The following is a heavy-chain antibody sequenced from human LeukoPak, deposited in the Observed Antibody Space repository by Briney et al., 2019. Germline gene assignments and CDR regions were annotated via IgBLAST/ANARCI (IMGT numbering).Heavy chain of an antibody. CDR2: ISSSGSPI. D-gene: IGHD6-13*01. J-gene: IGHJ4*02. CDR1: GDSFIRHT. V-gene: IGHV3-48*01. Sequence: GGSLRLSCVGSGDSFIRHTMIWVRRAPGTGLEWIAYISSSGSPIYYADSVKGRFTVSRDNARTSLFLHMNSLRAEDTAVYYCAREYDSRARFDSWGQGTLVTVSS. CDR3: AREYDSRARFDS.